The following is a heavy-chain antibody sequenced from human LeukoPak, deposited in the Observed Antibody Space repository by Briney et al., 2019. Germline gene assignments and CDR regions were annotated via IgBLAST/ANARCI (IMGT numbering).Heavy chain of an antibody. CDR1: GYTFTSYD. J-gene: IGHJ3*02. CDR2: MNPNSGNT. CDR3: ARGRHSYESSDYYYEGDAFDI. Sequence: ASVKVSCKASGYTFTSYDINWVRHATGQGLEWMGWMNPNSGNTGYAQKFQGRVTITRNNSISTAYKQLSSLRTEDTAVYYCARGRHSYESSDYYYEGDAFDIWGQGTMVTVSS. V-gene: IGHV1-8*03. D-gene: IGHD3-22*01.